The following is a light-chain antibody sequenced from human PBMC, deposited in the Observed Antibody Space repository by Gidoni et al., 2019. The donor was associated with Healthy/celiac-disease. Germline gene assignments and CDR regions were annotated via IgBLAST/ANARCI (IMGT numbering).Light chain of an antibody. V-gene: IGLV2-14*01. Sequence: QSALTQPAYVSGSPGQSITISCPGTSSDVGGYNYVPWYQQHPGKAPKLMIYDVSNRPSGVSNRFSGSKSGNTASLTISGLQAEDEADYYCSSYTSSSTLVFGGGTKLTVL. CDR2: DVS. CDR1: SSDVGGYNY. CDR3: SSYTSSSTLV. J-gene: IGLJ2*01.